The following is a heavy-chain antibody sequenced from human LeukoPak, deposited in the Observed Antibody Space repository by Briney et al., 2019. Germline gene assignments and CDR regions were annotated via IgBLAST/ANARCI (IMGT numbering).Heavy chain of an antibody. CDR1: GGTFSSYA. CDR2: IIPIFGTA. Sequence: GASVKVSCKASGGTFSSYAISWVRQAPGQGLEWMGGIIPIFGTANYAQKFQGRVTITADESTSTAYMELSSLRSEDTAVYYCAREGYDILTGYYHGSYFDYWGQGTLVTVSS. D-gene: IGHD3-9*01. V-gene: IGHV1-69*13. J-gene: IGHJ4*02. CDR3: AREGYDILTGYYHGSYFDY.